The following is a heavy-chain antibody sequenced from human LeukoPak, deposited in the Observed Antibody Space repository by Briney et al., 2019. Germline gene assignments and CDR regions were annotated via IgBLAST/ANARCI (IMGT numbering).Heavy chain of an antibody. Sequence: ASVKVSCKASGYTFTSYVISWVRQAPGQGHEWMGWINSYNGNTNYAQKLRGRVTMTTDTSTSTAYMELRSLRSDDTAVYYCTRNHYYGSGSYYNPHSGFDYWGQGTLVTVSS. J-gene: IGHJ4*02. CDR1: GYTFTSYV. V-gene: IGHV1-18*01. CDR2: INSYNGNT. CDR3: TRNHYYGSGSYYNPHSGFDY. D-gene: IGHD3-10*01.